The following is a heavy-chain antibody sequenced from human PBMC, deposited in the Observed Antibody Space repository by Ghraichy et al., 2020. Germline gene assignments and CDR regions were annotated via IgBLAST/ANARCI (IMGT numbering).Heavy chain of an antibody. D-gene: IGHD3-22*01. V-gene: IGHV4-34*01. Sequence: SETLSLTCAVYGGSFSGYYWSWIRQPPGKGLEWIGEINHSGSTNYNPSLKSRVTISVDTSKNQFSLKLSSVTAADTAVYYCARIRKGLRITMIVVAIGGWFDPWGQGTLVTVSS. CDR3: ARIRKGLRITMIVVAIGGWFDP. J-gene: IGHJ5*02. CDR2: INHSGST. CDR1: GGSFSGYY.